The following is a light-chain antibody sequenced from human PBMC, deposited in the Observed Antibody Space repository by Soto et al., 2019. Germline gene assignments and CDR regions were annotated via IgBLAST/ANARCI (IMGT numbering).Light chain of an antibody. CDR1: QSVSSSY. J-gene: IGKJ1*01. CDR3: QQYGSSPWT. V-gene: IGKV3-20*01. CDR2: GAS. Sequence: EIVLTQSPGTLSLSPGERATLSCRASQSVSSSYLAWYQQKPGHAPRLLIYGASSRATGIPDRFSGSGSGPDFTLTISRLEPEDFAVYYCQQYGSSPWTFGQGTKVDIK.